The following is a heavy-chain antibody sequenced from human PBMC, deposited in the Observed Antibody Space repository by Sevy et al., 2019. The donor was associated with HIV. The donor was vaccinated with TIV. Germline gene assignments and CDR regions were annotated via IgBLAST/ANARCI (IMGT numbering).Heavy chain of an antibody. CDR3: AKRGGHDTSGYVSYYYYGMDV. CDR2: ISFDGDTK. V-gene: IGHV3-30*18. D-gene: IGHD3-22*01. Sequence: GGSLRLSCAASGFTFSSYAMSWVRQAPGKGLEWLALISFDGDTKYYGDSVKGRFTISRDNSKNTLYLQMNSLRVEDTAVYYCAKRGGHDTSGYVSYYYYGMDVWGQGTTVTVSS. J-gene: IGHJ6*02. CDR1: GFTFSSYA.